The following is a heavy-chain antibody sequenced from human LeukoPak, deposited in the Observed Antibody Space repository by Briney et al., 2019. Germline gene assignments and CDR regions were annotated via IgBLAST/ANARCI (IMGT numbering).Heavy chain of an antibody. CDR1: GGSFSGYY. J-gene: IGHJ6*02. Sequence: PSETLSLTCAVYGGSFSGYYWSWIRQPPGKGLEWIGEINHSGSTNHNPSLKSRVTISVDTSKNQFSLKLSSVTAADTAVYYCARGPYCSGGSCYNYYYYGMDVWGQGTTVTVSS. CDR2: INHSGST. D-gene: IGHD2-15*01. V-gene: IGHV4-34*01. CDR3: ARGPYCSGGSCYNYYYYGMDV.